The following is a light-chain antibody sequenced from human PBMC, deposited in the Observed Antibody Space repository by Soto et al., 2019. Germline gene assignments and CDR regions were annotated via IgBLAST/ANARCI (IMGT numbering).Light chain of an antibody. CDR2: MAS. V-gene: IGKV1-5*03. Sequence: DIQMTQSPSTLSASVGDRVTITCRASQSIGTSLAWYQQKPGKDPNLLIYMASTLQSGVSSRFSGSGSGTEFTLTISSLQPDDFATYYCQEYNSYSYTFGQGTKLEIK. CDR3: QEYNSYSYT. CDR1: QSIGTS. J-gene: IGKJ2*01.